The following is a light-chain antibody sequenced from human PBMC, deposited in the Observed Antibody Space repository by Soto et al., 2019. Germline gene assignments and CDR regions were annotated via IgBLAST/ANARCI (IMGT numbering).Light chain of an antibody. CDR1: QSISTS. CDR3: QQYNNWPPWT. J-gene: IGKJ1*01. CDR2: GAS. V-gene: IGKV3-15*01. Sequence: EIVLTQSPGTLSLSPGERATLNCRASQSISTSSLAWYRQKPGQAPRLLIYGASTRATGIPARFSGSGSGTDFTLTISSLQSEDFAVYYCQQYNNWPPWTFGQGTKVDIK.